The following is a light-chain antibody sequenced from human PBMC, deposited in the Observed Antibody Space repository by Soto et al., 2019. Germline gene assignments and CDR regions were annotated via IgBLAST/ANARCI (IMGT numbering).Light chain of an antibody. CDR2: GAS. CDR3: QQYGSAPGT. V-gene: IGKV3-20*01. J-gene: IGKJ1*01. CDR1: QSVGSSY. Sequence: EIVLTQSPGTLSLSPGERATLSCRASQSVGSSYLAWYQQKPGQAPRLLIYGASSRATGIPDRFSGSGSGTDFTLTISRLEPEDFAVYYCQQYGSAPGTFGQGTNVDIK.